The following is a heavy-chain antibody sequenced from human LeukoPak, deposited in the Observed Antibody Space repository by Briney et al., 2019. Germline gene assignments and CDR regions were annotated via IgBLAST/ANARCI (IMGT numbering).Heavy chain of an antibody. V-gene: IGHV5-51*01. CDR2: IYPGDSDT. CDR1: GYSFTSYW. J-gene: IGHJ6*02. D-gene: IGHD3-10*01. CDR3: ARGYYYGSGSWHYYYGMDV. Sequence: GESLKISCKGSGYSFTSYWIGWVRQMPGKGLEWMGIIYPGDSDTRYRPSFQGQVTISADKSISTAYLQWSSLKASDTAMYYCARGYYYGSGSWHYYYGMDVWGQGTTATVSS.